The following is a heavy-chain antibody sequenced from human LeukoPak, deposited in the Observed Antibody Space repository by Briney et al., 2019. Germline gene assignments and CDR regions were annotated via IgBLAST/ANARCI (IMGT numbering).Heavy chain of an antibody. CDR2: IYYSGST. CDR3: ARDQNYYYYGMDV. CDR1: GGSISSGDYY. V-gene: IGHV4-30-4*01. J-gene: IGHJ6*02. Sequence: SQTLSLTCTVSGGSISSGDYYWSWIRQPPGKGLEWIGYIYYSGSTYYNPSLKSRVTISVDTSKNQFSLKLSSVTAADTAVYYCARDQNYYYYGMDVWGQGTTVTVSS.